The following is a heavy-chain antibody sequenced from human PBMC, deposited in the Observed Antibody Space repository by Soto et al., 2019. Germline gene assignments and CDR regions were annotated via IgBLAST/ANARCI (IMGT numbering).Heavy chain of an antibody. Sequence: QVQLVQSGAEVKKPGSSVKVSCKASGGTFSSYAISWVRQAPGQGLEWMGGIIPIFGTANYPQKFQGRVTITEDESTSTAYMAMSSLRTEDTAVYYCATRFGEHYGMDVWGQWTTVTVSS. V-gene: IGHV1-69*12. J-gene: IGHJ6*02. CDR1: GGTFSSYA. D-gene: IGHD3-10*01. CDR3: ATRFGEHYGMDV. CDR2: IIPIFGTA.